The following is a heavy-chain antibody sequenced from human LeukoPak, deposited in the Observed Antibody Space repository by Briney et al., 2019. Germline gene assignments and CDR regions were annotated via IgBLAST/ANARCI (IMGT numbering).Heavy chain of an antibody. CDR2: INHSGST. V-gene: IGHV4-39*07. D-gene: IGHD2-2*01. CDR1: GGSISSSSYY. CDR3: ARGGWGYCSSTSCFQGSGEVVTAEPYYFDY. Sequence: SETLSLTCTVSGGSISSSSYYWGWIRQPPGKGLEWIGEINHSGSTNYNPSLKSRVTISVDTSKNQFSLKLSSVTAADTAVYYCARGGWGYCSSTSCFQGSGEVVTAEPYYFDYWGQGTLVTVSS. J-gene: IGHJ4*02.